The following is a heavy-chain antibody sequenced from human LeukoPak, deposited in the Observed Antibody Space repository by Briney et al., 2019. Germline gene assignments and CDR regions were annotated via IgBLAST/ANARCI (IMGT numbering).Heavy chain of an antibody. D-gene: IGHD3-22*01. V-gene: IGHV1-69*13. CDR3: ARFSNYYDSSGQIRGAFDI. CDR1: GGTFSSYA. J-gene: IGHJ3*02. CDR2: IIPIFGTA. Sequence: SVKVSCKASGGTFSSYAISWVRQAPGQGLEWMGGIIPIFGTANYAQKFQGRVTITADESTSTAYMELSSLRSEDTAVYYCARFSNYYDSSGQIRGAFDIWGQGTMVTVSS.